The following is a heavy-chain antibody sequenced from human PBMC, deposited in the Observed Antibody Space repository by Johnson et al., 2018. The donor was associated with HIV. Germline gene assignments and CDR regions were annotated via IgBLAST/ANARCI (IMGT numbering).Heavy chain of an antibody. CDR1: GFTVSSNY. CDR2: IYSGGST. Sequence: EVQLVESGGGLVQPGGSLRLSCAASGFTVSSNYMSWVRQAPGKGLEWVSVIYSGGSTYYADSVKGRFTISRDNSKNTLYLQMNSLRAEDAAVYYCARIPGSGEHDAFDIWGQGTMVTVSS. CDR3: ARIPGSGEHDAFDI. D-gene: IGHD6-19*01. V-gene: IGHV3-66*01. J-gene: IGHJ3*02.